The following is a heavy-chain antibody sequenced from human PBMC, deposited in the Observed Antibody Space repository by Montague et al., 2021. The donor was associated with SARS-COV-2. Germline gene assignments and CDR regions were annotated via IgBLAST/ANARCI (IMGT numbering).Heavy chain of an antibody. D-gene: IGHD3-9*01. Sequence: SETLSLTCAVYGGSFSGDYWSWIRQPPGKGLEWIGEINHSGSTNYNPSLKSRVTISVDTSKNQFSLKLSSVTAADTAVYYCARERYSFSLTRGSTWFDPWGQGTLVTVSS. J-gene: IGHJ5*02. CDR3: ARERYSFSLTRGSTWFDP. CDR2: INHSGST. CDR1: GGSFSGDY. V-gene: IGHV4-34*01.